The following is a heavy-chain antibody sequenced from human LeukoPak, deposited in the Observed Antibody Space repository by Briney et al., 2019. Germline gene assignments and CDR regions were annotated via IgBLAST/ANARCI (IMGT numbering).Heavy chain of an antibody. CDR1: GGSISSSNW. J-gene: IGHJ6*03. CDR2: IYHSGST. Sequence: SETLSLTCAVSGGSISSSNWWSWVRQPPGKGLEWIGEIYHSGSTNYNPSLKSRVTISVDTSKKQFSLKLSSVTAADTAVYYCARDWAYSSSWYENYYYYYMDVWGKGTTVTISS. CDR3: ARDWAYSSSWYENYYYYYMDV. V-gene: IGHV4-4*02. D-gene: IGHD6-13*01.